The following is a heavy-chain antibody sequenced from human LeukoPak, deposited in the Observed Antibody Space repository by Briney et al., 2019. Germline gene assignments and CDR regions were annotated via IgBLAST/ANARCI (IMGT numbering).Heavy chain of an antibody. D-gene: IGHD4-17*01. CDR2: ISGSGSTI. J-gene: IGHJ6*03. CDR3: ARDFNGDYGLTYYHYYMDV. CDR1: GFTLSDYY. V-gene: IGHV3-11*01. Sequence: GGSLRLSCAASGFTLSDYYMSWIRQTPGKGLEWVSYISGSGSTIYYADSVKGRFTISRDNAKKSLYLQMNSLRAEDTAVYYRARDFNGDYGLTYYHYYMDVWGKGTTVTVSS.